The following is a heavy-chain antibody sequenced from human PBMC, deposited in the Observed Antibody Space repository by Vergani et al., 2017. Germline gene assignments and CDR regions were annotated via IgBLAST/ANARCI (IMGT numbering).Heavy chain of an antibody. V-gene: IGHV4-38-2*02. Sequence: QVQLQESGPGLLKPSETLSLTCTVSGYSISSGYYWGWIRQPPGKGLEWIGSIYHSGSTYYNPSLKSRVTISVDTSKNQFSLKLSSVTAADTAVYYCARDSXGYVWGSYEAWFDPWGQGTLVTVSS. J-gene: IGHJ5*02. D-gene: IGHD3-16*01. CDR2: IYHSGST. CDR1: GYSISSGYY. CDR3: ARDSXGYVWGSYEAWFDP.